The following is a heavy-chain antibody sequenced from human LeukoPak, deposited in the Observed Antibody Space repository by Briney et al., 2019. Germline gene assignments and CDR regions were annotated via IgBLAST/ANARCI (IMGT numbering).Heavy chain of an antibody. V-gene: IGHV4-38-2*02. CDR3: ARVGDHRCLDY. CDR2: IYHSGST. J-gene: IGHJ4*02. CDR1: GYSISSGYY. D-gene: IGHD3-3*01. Sequence: SETLSLTCTVSGYSISSGYYWGWIRQPPGKGLEWIGSIYHSGSTYYNPSLKSRVTISVDRSKNQFSLKLSSVTAADTAVYYCARVGDHRCLDYWGQGTLVTVSS.